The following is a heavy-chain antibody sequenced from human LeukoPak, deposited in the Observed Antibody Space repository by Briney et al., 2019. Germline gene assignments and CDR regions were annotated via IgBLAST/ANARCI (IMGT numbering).Heavy chain of an antibody. CDR1: VYTFTSYA. V-gene: IGHV7-4-1*02. J-gene: IGHJ4*02. CDR2: INTNTGNP. Sequence: ASVKVSCKASVYTFTSYAMNWVRQAPGQGLEWMGWINTNTGNPTYAQGFTGRFVISLDTSVSTAYLQISSLRAEDTAVYYCARHYSGSGSFCKPDYWGQGTLVTVSS. CDR3: ARHYSGSGSFCKPDY. D-gene: IGHD3-10*01.